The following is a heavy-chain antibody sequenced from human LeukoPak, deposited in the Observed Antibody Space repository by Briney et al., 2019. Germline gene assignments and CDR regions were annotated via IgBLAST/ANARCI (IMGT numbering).Heavy chain of an antibody. CDR2: IKEDGTEE. J-gene: IGHJ4*02. D-gene: IGHD6-19*01. V-gene: IGHV3-7*02. CDR3: ASTGQWLADFYY. Sequence: GGSLRLSCAASGFTFSSSWMTWVRQASGKGLEWVAHIKEDGTEEYYVDSVKGRFTISRDNAKNSLYLQMNSLRAEDTAVYYCASTGQWLADFYYWGQGALVTVSS. CDR1: GFTFSSSW.